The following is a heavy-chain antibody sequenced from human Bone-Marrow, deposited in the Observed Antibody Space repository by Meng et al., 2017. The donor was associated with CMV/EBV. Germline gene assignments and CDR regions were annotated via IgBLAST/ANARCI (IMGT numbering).Heavy chain of an antibody. D-gene: IGHD6-13*01. J-gene: IGHJ5*02. Sequence: QVQLVQSGAEVKKPGASVKVSCKVSGYTLNELSMHWVRQAPGKGLEWMGGFDPEDGETIYAQKFQGRVTMTEDTSTDTAYMELSSLRSEDTAVYYCATDPPPHMGAAAPYNWFDPWGQGTLVTVSS. CDR3: ATDPPPHMGAAAPYNWFDP. CDR2: FDPEDGET. V-gene: IGHV1-24*01. CDR1: GYTLNELS.